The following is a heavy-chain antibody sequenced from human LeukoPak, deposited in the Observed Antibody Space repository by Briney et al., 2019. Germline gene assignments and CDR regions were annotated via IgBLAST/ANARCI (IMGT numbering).Heavy chain of an antibody. D-gene: IGHD3-3*01. Sequence: GGSLRLSCAASGFTFSSYAMSWVRQAPGKGLEWVSAISGSGGSTYYADSVKGRFTISRDNSKNTLYLQMNSLRAEDTAVYYCAKEKFSGVTIFGVVDYWGQGTLVTVSS. J-gene: IGHJ4*02. CDR2: ISGSGGST. V-gene: IGHV3-23*01. CDR3: AKEKFSGVTIFGVVDY. CDR1: GFTFSSYA.